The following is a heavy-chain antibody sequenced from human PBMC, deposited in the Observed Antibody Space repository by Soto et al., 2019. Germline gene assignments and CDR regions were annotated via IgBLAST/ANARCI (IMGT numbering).Heavy chain of an antibody. CDR2: IYHSGTT. J-gene: IGHJ4*02. Sequence: SETLSLTCAVSGGSISSSNWWSWVRQPPGKGLEWIGEIYHSGTTIYNPSLRSRLTMSMDTSKNQLSLKLSSVTAADTAVYYCARVTINVSTWYFDQWGQGTPVTVS. CDR3: ARVTINVSTWYFDQ. V-gene: IGHV4-4*02. D-gene: IGHD2-8*01. CDR1: GGSISSSNW.